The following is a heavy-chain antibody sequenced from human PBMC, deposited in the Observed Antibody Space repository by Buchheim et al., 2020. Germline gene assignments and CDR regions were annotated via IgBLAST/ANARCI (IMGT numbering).Heavy chain of an antibody. Sequence: QVQLQESGPGLVKPSETLSLTCAVYGGSFSGYYWSWIRQPPGKGLEWIGEINHSGSTNYNPSLKSRVTISVDTSKNQFSLKLSSVTAADTAVYYCARLKDIVATIPYYYFDYWGQGTL. V-gene: IGHV4-34*01. D-gene: IGHD5-12*01. CDR2: INHSGST. CDR1: GGSFSGYY. J-gene: IGHJ4*02. CDR3: ARLKDIVATIPYYYFDY.